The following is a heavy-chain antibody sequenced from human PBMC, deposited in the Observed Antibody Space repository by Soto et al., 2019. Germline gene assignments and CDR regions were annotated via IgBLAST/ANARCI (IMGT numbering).Heavy chain of an antibody. J-gene: IGHJ5*02. Sequence: TLSLTCFFRCNSIANSRFSWASIRQPPGEGLEWIGSIYHTGNAYYNPSLKSRVTIFVDTSKNQFSLKLTSVTAADTALYYCARDYIDSSDYTTNWFDPWGQG. V-gene: IGHV4-39*01. CDR1: CNSIANSRFS. D-gene: IGHD3-22*01. CDR2: IYHTGNA. CDR3: ARDYIDSSDYTTNWFDP.